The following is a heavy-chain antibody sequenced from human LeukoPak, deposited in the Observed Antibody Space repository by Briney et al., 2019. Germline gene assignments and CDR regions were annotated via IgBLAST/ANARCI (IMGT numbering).Heavy chain of an antibody. Sequence: GGSLRLSCAASGFTFSSYAMSWVRQAPGKGLEWVSAISGSGSSTYYADSVKGRFTISRDNSKNTLYLQMNSLRAEDTAVYYCAKTGELRYFDWLSHSDYFDYWGQGTLVTVSS. J-gene: IGHJ4*02. CDR2: ISGSGSST. V-gene: IGHV3-23*01. CDR1: GFTFSSYA. CDR3: AKTGELRYFDWLSHSDYFDY. D-gene: IGHD3-9*01.